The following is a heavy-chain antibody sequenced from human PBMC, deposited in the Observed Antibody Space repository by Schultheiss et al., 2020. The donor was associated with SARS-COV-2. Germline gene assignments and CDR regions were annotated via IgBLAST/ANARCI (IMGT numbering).Heavy chain of an antibody. V-gene: IGHV3-21*05. CDR1: GFTFSSYA. CDR3: AQLKGVVAY. Sequence: GGSLRLSCAASGFTFSSYAMHWVRQAPGKGLEWVSYISSSSSYIYYADSVKGRFTISRDNSKNTLYLQMNSLRAEDTAVYYCAQLKGVVAYWGQGTLVTVSS. D-gene: IGHD5-18*01. CDR2: ISSSSSYI. J-gene: IGHJ4*02.